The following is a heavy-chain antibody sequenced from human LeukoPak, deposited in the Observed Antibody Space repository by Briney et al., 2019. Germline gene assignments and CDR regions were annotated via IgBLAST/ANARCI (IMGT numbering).Heavy chain of an antibody. V-gene: IGHV3-48*01. CDR1: GFTFSSYN. J-gene: IGHJ4*02. CDR3: ARGPRRAYFDY. CDR2: ISSSSSTI. Sequence: GGSLRLSCAASGFTFSSYNMNWVRQAPGKGLEWVSYISSSSSTIYYADSVKGRFTISRDNSKNTLYLQMNSLRAEDTAVYYCARGPRRAYFDYWGQGTLVTVSS.